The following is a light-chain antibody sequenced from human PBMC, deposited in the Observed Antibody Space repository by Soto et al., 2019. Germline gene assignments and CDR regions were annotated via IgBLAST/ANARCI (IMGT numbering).Light chain of an antibody. J-gene: IGKJ3*01. CDR1: QDISTS. CDR2: GAS. V-gene: IGKV1-33*01. Sequence: DIQMTQSPSSLSASVGARVSITCQASQDISTSLSWFQQKPGRAPKLLIYGASYLETGVPSRFRGSGSGTDFSFTISSLQPEDIATYYCQQYDNLPPFTFGPGTKVDIK. CDR3: QQYDNLPPFT.